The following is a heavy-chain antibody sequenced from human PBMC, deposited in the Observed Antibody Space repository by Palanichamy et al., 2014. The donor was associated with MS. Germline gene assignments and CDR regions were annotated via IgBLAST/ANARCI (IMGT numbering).Heavy chain of an antibody. D-gene: IGHD3-10*01. CDR3: VRIPSGMVRGKGSLDS. Sequence: QVQLEESGPGLVKPSETLSLTCTVSRGSVSSSQYYWTWIRQPPGKGLEWIGYVFLSGSTRYNPSLKSRVSISIDTTKNEFSLKVNSVTAADTAVYYCVRIPSGMVRGKGSLDSWGRGTLVIVSS. CDR1: RGSVSSSQYY. V-gene: IGHV4-61*01. J-gene: IGHJ4*02. CDR2: VFLSGST.